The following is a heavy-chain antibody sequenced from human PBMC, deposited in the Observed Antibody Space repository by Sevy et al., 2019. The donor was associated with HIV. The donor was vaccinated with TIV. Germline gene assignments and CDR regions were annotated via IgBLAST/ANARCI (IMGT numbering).Heavy chain of an antibody. CDR3: ARSGGLRY. J-gene: IGHJ4*02. D-gene: IGHD3-16*02. CDR1: GFTFDDYA. CDR2: ISWNSGSI. V-gene: IGHV3-9*01. Sequence: GGSLRLSCAASGFTFDDYAMHWVRQAPGKGLEWVSGISWNSGSIGYADSVKGRFTISRDNAKNSLYLQMNSLSDDDTAVYYCARSGGLRYWGQGTLVTVSS.